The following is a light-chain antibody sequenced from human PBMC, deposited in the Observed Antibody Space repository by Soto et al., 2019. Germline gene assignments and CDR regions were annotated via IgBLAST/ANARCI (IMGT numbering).Light chain of an antibody. CDR1: QSASSNY. CDR2: DAS. V-gene: IGKV3D-20*02. CDR3: QQRGNWPS. J-gene: IGKJ4*01. Sequence: EMVLTQSPGILSLSPGERASLSCRASQSASSNYLAWYQHKPGQAPRLLIYDASNRATGIPARFSGSGSGTDFTLTISSLEPEDFALYYCQQRGNWPSFGGGTKVDIK.